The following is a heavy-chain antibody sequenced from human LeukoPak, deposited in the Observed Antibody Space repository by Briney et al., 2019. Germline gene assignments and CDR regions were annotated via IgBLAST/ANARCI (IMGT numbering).Heavy chain of an antibody. D-gene: IGHD4-23*01. CDR2: VATGGTGP. V-gene: IGHV3-74*01. CDR1: GFTFSGYW. Sequence: PGGSLRLSCAASGFTFSGYWMHWVRQAPGQGLVWVSRVATGGTGPSYADSVKGRFTISRDNAKNTLYLQMNSLSAEGTAVYFCARDMGPYGGSPGASWGQGTLVTVSS. J-gene: IGHJ5*02. CDR3: ARDMGPYGGSPGAS.